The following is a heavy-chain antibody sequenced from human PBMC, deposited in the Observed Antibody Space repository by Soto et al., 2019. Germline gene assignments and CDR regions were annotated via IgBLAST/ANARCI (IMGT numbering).Heavy chain of an antibody. CDR3: ARDRWVVVVPAAPDAFDI. CDR1: GFTFSDYY. V-gene: IGHV3-11*01. CDR2: ISSSGSTI. D-gene: IGHD2-2*01. J-gene: IGHJ3*02. Sequence: GGSLRLSCAASGFTFSDYYMSWIRQAPGKGLEWVSYISSSGSTIYYADSVKGRFTISRDNAKNSLYLQMNSLRAEDTAVYYCARDRWVVVVPAAPDAFDIWGQGTMVTVSS.